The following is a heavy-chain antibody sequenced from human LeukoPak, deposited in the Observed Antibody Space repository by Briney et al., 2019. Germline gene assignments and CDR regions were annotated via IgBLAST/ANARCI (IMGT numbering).Heavy chain of an antibody. J-gene: IGHJ4*02. CDR1: GGTFSSYA. CDR3: ARGYLTIFGVVIAYFDY. D-gene: IGHD3-3*01. V-gene: IGHV1-69*13. Sequence: ASVKVSCKASGGTFSSYAISWVRQAPGQGLEWMGGIIPIFGTANYAQKFQGRVTITADESTSTAYMQLSSLRSEDTAVYYCARGYLTIFGVVIAYFDYWGQGTLVTVSS. CDR2: IIPIFGTA.